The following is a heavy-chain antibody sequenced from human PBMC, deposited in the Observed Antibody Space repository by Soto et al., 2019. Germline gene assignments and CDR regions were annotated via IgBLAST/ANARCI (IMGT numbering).Heavy chain of an antibody. D-gene: IGHD3-3*01. Sequence: QVQLVESGGGVVQPGRSLRLSCAASGFTFSSYGMHWVRQAPGKGLEWVAVISYDGSNKYYADSVKGRFTISRDNSKNTLYLQMNSLRAEGTAVYYCAKDYAYYDFWSGSTYYYMDVWGKGTTVTVSS. CDR1: GFTFSSYG. CDR2: ISYDGSNK. J-gene: IGHJ6*03. V-gene: IGHV3-30*18. CDR3: AKDYAYYDFWSGSTYYYMDV.